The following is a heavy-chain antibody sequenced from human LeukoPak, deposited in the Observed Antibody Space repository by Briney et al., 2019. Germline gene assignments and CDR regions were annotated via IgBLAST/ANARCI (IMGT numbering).Heavy chain of an antibody. D-gene: IGHD2-2*01. CDR2: ISAYNGNT. J-gene: IGHJ5*02. CDR3: ARVTQGYCSSTSCSPFSGLNKRHPNWFDP. Sequence: ASVTVSFKSSVYTFTSYAISWVRQPPGQGLEWVGWISAYNGNTKYAHKLPGRVTMTTDTSTSTAYMDLRSLRPDETAVYYGARVTQGYCSSTSCSPFSGLNKRHPNWFDPWGQGTLVTVSS. V-gene: IGHV1-18*01. CDR1: VYTFTSYA.